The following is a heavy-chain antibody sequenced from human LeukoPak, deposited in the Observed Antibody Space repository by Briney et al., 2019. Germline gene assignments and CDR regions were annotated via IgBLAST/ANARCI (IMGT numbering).Heavy chain of an antibody. V-gene: IGHV3-30*04. CDR3: ARAHCSGGSCYRRSGFDP. J-gene: IGHJ5*02. CDR2: ISYGGSNK. D-gene: IGHD2-15*01. CDR1: GFTFSSYA. Sequence: GGSLRLSCAASGFTFSSYAMHWVRQAPGKGLEWVAIISYGGSNKYYADSVKGRFTISRDNSKNTLYLQTDSLRTEDTAVYYCARAHCSGGSCYRRSGFDPWGQGTLVTVSS.